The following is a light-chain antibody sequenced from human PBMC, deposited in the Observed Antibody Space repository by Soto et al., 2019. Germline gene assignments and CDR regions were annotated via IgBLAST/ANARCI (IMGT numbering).Light chain of an antibody. CDR1: SYNIGNNY. CDR2: DNN. V-gene: IGLV1-51*01. Sequence: QSVLTQPPSVSAAPGQKVTISCSGSSYNIGNNYVSWYQQVPGTAPKLLIHDNNERPSGIPDRFSGSKSGTSATLGITGLQTGDEADYYCGTWDGSLSAVVFGGGTKLTVL. J-gene: IGLJ2*01. CDR3: GTWDGSLSAVV.